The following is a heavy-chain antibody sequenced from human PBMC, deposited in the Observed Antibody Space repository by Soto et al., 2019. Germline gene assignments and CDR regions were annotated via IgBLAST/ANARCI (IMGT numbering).Heavy chain of an antibody. J-gene: IGHJ6*02. CDR3: ARVVFYERDIVVVPAASRVGYYYYGMDV. CDR1: GFTFSSYA. CDR2: ISYDGSNK. V-gene: IGHV3-30-3*01. Sequence: GGSLRLSCAASGFTFSSYAMHWVRQAPGKGLEWVAVISYDGSNKYYADSVKGRFTISRDNSKNTLYLQMNSLRAEDTAVYYCARVVFYERDIVVVPAASRVGYYYYGMDVWGQGTTVTVPS. D-gene: IGHD2-2*01.